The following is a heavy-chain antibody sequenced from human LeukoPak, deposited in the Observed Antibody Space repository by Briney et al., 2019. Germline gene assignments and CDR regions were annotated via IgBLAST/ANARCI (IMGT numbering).Heavy chain of an antibody. Sequence: GGSLRLSCAASGFTFKNYAMSWVRQAPGKGLEWVSAISGSGGSTYYADSVKGRFTISRDNTKNTLYLQMNSLRAEDTAVYYCAKENRGLWLGTFEIWGQGTMVTVSS. J-gene: IGHJ3*02. V-gene: IGHV3-23*01. D-gene: IGHD5-18*01. CDR2: ISGSGGST. CDR3: AKENRGLWLGTFEI. CDR1: GFTFKNYA.